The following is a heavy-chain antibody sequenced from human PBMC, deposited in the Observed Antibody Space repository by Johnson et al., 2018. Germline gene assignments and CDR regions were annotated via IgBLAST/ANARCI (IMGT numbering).Heavy chain of an antibody. J-gene: IGHJ6*02. V-gene: IGHV3-11*01. CDR3: ARAGNYDYGMDV. Sequence: QVQLVESGGGLVKPGGSLRLSCAASGFTFSDYYMSWIRQAPGKGLEWISYISRSSNSIYYADSVKGRFTISRDNAKNSLYLQMNSLRAEDTAVYYCARAGNYDYGMDVWGQGTTVTVSS. D-gene: IGHD6-13*01. CDR1: GFTFSDYY. CDR2: ISRSSNSI.